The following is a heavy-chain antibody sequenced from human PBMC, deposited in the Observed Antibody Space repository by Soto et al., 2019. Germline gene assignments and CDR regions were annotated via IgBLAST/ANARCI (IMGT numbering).Heavy chain of an antibody. V-gene: IGHV3-23*01. CDR3: ARDVAGDLEK. CDR2: IGAGGSPT. J-gene: IGHJ4*02. Sequence: PGGSLRLSCAASGFTFSSYAMTWVRQAPGKGLEWVSVIGAGGSPTYYADSVKGRFTISRDNSKNSLYLQMNSLRAEDTALYYCARDVAGDLEKWGQGALISVSS. D-gene: IGHD2-21*02. CDR1: GFTFSSYA.